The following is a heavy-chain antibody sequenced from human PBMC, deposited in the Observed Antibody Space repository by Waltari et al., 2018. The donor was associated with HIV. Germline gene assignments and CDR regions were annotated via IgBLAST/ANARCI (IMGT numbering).Heavy chain of an antibody. CDR2: IDPATGDT. CDR1: GYKFTAYY. D-gene: IGHD2-2*03. J-gene: IGHJ4*02. CDR3: LSDVGF. Sequence: DVLLSQSGTQVVNPRTVVTLGCRVSGYKFTAYYLHWVKKVPMKSFEWMGRIDPATGDTVYGDQFQTRVTISVESPLKTSFLKVRNLTTDDSAVYYCLSDVGFWGQGSQVIV. V-gene: IGHV1-69-2*01.